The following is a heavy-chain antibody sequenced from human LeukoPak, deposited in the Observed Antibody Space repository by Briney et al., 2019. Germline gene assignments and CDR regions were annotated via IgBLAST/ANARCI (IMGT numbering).Heavy chain of an antibody. D-gene: IGHD1-26*01. CDR3: ARAPLVGSTDSYFYGMDV. J-gene: IGHJ6*01. CDR1: RFDFRVYW. V-gene: IGHV3-7*01. Sequence: PGGPLRLSCAASRFDFRVYWMTWVRQAPGKGLEWVANIKQDGSEKYYVDSVRGRFTISRDNAKNSLHLQMNSLRAEDTAVYYCARAPLVGSTDSYFYGMDVWGQGTTVTVSS. CDR2: IKQDGSEK.